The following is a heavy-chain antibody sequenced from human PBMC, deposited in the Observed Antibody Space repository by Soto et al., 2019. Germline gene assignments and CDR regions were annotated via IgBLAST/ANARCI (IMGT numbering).Heavy chain of an antibody. CDR3: ARDLDCGGDCYSPNWYFDL. CDR2: IYYSGST. D-gene: IGHD2-21*02. J-gene: IGHJ2*01. V-gene: IGHV4-31*03. CDR1: GGSISSGGYY. Sequence: QVQLQESGPGLVKPSQTLSLTCTVSGGSISSGGYYWSWIRQHPGKGLEWIGYIYYSGSTYYNPSLKSRVTISVDTSKNQFSLKLSSVTAADTAVYYCARDLDCGGDCYSPNWYFDLWGRGTLVTVSS.